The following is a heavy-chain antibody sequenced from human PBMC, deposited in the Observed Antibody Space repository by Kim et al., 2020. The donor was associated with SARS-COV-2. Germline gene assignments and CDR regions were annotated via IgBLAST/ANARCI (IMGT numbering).Heavy chain of an antibody. J-gene: IGHJ4*02. CDR1: GYTFTSYG. CDR2: ISAYNGNT. D-gene: IGHD3-10*01. V-gene: IGHV1-18*04. CDR3: ARDRSGLNYYGSGSYPPGY. Sequence: ASVKVSCKASGYTFTSYGISWVRQAPGQGLEWMGWISAYNGNTNYAQKLQGRVTMTTDTSTSTAYMELRSLRSDDTAVYYCARDRSGLNYYGSGSYPPGYWGQGTLVTVSS.